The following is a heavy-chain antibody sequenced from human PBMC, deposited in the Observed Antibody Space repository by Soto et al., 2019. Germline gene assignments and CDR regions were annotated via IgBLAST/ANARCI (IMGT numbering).Heavy chain of an antibody. CDR2: ISGSGGST. D-gene: IGHD6-19*01. CDR3: AKCSPRYSSGLKAYYFDY. J-gene: IGHJ4*02. V-gene: IGHV3-23*01. Sequence: EVQLLESGGGLVQPGGSLRLSCAASGFTFSSYAMSWVRQAPGKGLEWVSTISGSGGSTYYADSVKGRFTISRDNSKNTLYLHVNRLRAEDTAVYYCAKCSPRYSSGLKAYYFDYWGQGTLVTVSS. CDR1: GFTFSSYA.